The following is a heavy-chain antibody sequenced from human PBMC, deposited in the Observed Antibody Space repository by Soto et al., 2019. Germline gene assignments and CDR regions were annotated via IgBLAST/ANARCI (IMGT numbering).Heavy chain of an antibody. CDR1: GVSISNSSYY. V-gene: IGHV4-39*01. CDR2: IYYSGIT. CDR3: ARHGSN. Sequence: LSLTCTVSGVSISNSSYYWGWIRRPPGKGLEWIGTIYYSGITYYNPSLKSRVTISVDTSKNQFSLKLTSVTAADTAVYYCARHGSNWGQGTLVTVAS. J-gene: IGHJ4*02.